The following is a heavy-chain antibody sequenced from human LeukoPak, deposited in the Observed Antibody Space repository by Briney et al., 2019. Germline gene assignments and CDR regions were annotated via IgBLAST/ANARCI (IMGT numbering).Heavy chain of an antibody. V-gene: IGHV3-30*02. CDR1: GFTLSSYG. J-gene: IGHJ3*02. CDR2: TRYDGSNK. CDR3: ARGVVTGVDAFDI. D-gene: IGHD4-23*01. Sequence: GGSLRLSCAASGFTLSSYGMHWVRQAPGKGLEWVAFTRYDGSNKYYADSVKGRFTISRDNSKNTLYLQMNSLRAEDTAVYYCARGVVTGVDAFDIWGQGTMVTVSS.